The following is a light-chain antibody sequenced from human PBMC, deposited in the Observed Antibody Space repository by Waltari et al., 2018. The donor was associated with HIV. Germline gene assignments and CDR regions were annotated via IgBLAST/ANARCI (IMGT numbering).Light chain of an antibody. Sequence: QSALTQPASVSGSPGQSFTISCTGTSSDVGGYNYVSWYQQHPGNAPKLLIYDVSNRPSGVCKRFSGSKSGNTASLTISGLQAEDEADYYCSSYTSSSTPYVFGTGTKVTVL. CDR2: DVS. CDR3: SSYTSSSTPYV. CDR1: SSDVGGYNY. V-gene: IGLV2-14*01. J-gene: IGLJ1*01.